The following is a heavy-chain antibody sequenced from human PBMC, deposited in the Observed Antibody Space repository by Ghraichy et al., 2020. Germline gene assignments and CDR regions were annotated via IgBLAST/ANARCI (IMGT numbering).Heavy chain of an antibody. CDR2: INSDGTTT. J-gene: IGHJ4*02. CDR3: ARVLDKDSSGYSV. CDR1: GFTFSVYW. Sequence: GESLNISCVASGFTFSVYWMHWVRQVPGKGPVWVSRINSDGTTTAYVDSVKGRFTISRDNAKKTLYLQMNNLRAEDTATYYCARVLDKDSSGYSVWGQGVLGTVSS. D-gene: IGHD3-22*01. V-gene: IGHV3-74*01.